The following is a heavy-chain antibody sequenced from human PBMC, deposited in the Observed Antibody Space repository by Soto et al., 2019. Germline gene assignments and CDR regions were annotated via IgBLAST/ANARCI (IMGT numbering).Heavy chain of an antibody. CDR3: ARQQRAAGTRPGYFDY. D-gene: IGHD6-13*01. J-gene: IGHJ4*02. Sequence: PSETLSLTCTVSGGSISSYYWSWIRQPPGKELERIRYIFYSGSTNYNPSLKSRVTISVDTSKIQFSLKLSSVTAADTAFYYCARQQRAAGTRPGYFDYWGQGTLVTVSS. CDR2: IFYSGST. V-gene: IGHV4-59*01. CDR1: GGSISSYY.